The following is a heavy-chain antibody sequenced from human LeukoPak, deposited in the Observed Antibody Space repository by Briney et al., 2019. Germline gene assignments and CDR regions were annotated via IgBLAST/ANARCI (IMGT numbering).Heavy chain of an antibody. Sequence: GASVKGSCKASGGTFRSYGLNWVRQAPGQGLEWMGGFIPILGTAKYAQKLQGRVTITADESTSTAYMGLSSLRYEATAVYYCARGLYCSRSTSCYDYGMDVWGQGTTVTVSS. J-gene: IGHJ6*02. V-gene: IGHV1-69*13. CDR1: GGTFRSYG. CDR3: ARGLYCSRSTSCYDYGMDV. CDR2: FIPILGTA. D-gene: IGHD2-15*01.